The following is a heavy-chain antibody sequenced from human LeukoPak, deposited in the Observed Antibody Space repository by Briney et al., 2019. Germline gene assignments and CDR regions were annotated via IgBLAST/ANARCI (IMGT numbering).Heavy chain of an antibody. CDR2: IYPGDPDT. CDR1: GYIFTRFW. CDR3: ARYYYDSGGYYSDTFDI. J-gene: IGHJ3*02. Sequence: GESLKISCKGSGYIFTRFWIGWVRQMPGKGLEWMGIIYPGDPDTKYSPSFQGQVTISADKSVSTAYLQWSSLKASDTAMYYCARYYYDSGGYYSDTFDIWGQGTMVTVTS. D-gene: IGHD3-22*01. V-gene: IGHV5-51*01.